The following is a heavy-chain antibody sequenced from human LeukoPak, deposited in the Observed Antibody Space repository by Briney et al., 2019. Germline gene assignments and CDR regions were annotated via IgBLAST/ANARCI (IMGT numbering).Heavy chain of an antibody. CDR3: AKDNRRHYTSGPNPDSLH. CDR2: ISWNSGSI. Sequence: GGSLRLSCAASGFTFSSYWMHWVRQPPGKGLEWVSGISWNSGSIDYADSVKGRFTISRDNAKNSLYLQMNSLRVEDAAFYYCAKDNRRHYTSGPNPDSLHWGQGALVTVSS. CDR1: GFTFSSYW. J-gene: IGHJ4*02. D-gene: IGHD6-19*01. V-gene: IGHV3-9*01.